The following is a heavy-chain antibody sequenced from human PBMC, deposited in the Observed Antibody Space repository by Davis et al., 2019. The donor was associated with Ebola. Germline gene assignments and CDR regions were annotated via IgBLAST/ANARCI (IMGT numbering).Heavy chain of an antibody. J-gene: IGHJ4*02. CDR2: VSGNNGKT. CDR3: ARDDKIMHFDY. CDR1: GYSFTSYG. Sequence: ASVKVSCKASGYSFTSYGISWVRQAPGQGLEWMGWVSGNNGKTDYAQKFQGRVTMTTDTSTSTAYMELRSLRSDDTAVYYCARDDKIMHFDYWGQGALVTVSS. V-gene: IGHV1-18*01. D-gene: IGHD3-16*01.